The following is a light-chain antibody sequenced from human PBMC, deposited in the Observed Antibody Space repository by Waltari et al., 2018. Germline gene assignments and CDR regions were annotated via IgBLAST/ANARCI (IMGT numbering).Light chain of an antibody. V-gene: IGKV3D-7*01. CDR2: GTS. Sequence: EIVMTQSPATLSLSPGENATLSCRTSQSINSGYLSWDQQKPGQSPRLLLYGTSTRATGIPARISGSGSGTDFTLTISSLQPEDFAVYYCQQDYNSVTFGPGTKVEI. CDR3: QQDYNSVT. CDR1: QSINSGY. J-gene: IGKJ1*01.